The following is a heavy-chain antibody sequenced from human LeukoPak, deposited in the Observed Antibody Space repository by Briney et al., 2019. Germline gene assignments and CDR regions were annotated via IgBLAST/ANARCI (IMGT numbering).Heavy chain of an antibody. Sequence: SVKVSCKASGGTFSSYAISWVRQAPGQGLEWMGRIIPILGIANYAQKFQGRVTIIADKSTSTAYMELSSLRSEDTAVYYCARTAAEGAFDIWGQGTMVTVSS. CDR1: GGTFSSYA. V-gene: IGHV1-69*04. CDR2: IIPILGIA. D-gene: IGHD6-13*01. J-gene: IGHJ3*02. CDR3: ARTAAEGAFDI.